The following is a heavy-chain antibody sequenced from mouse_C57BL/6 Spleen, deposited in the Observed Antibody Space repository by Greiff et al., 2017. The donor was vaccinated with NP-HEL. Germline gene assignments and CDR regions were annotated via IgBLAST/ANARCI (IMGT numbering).Heavy chain of an antibody. CDR2: ISNGGGST. CDR1: GFTFSDYY. Sequence: DVHLVESGGGLVQPGGSLKLSCAASGFTFSDYYMYWVRQTPEKRLEWVAYISNGGGSTYYPDTVKGRFTISRDNAKNTLYLQMSRLKSEDTAMYYCARQGYDYEDAMDYWGQGTSVTVSS. J-gene: IGHJ4*01. CDR3: ARQGYDYEDAMDY. V-gene: IGHV5-12*01. D-gene: IGHD2-4*01.